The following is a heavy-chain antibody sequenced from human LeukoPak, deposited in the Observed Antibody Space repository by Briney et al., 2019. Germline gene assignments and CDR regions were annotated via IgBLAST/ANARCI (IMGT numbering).Heavy chain of an antibody. CDR3: AGGWIQPGAFDI. J-gene: IGHJ3*02. D-gene: IGHD5-18*01. Sequence: SETLSLTCTVSDDSLSTYYWSWIRQPPGKGLEWIGYIYCSGSTNCNPSLKSRVTISVDTSKNQFSLKLSSVTAADTAVYYCAGGWIQPGAFDIWGQGTMVTVSS. V-gene: IGHV4-59*01. CDR1: DDSLSTYY. CDR2: IYCSGST.